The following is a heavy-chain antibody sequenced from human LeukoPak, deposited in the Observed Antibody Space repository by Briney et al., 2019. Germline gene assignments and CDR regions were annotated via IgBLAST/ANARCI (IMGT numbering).Heavy chain of an antibody. J-gene: IGHJ4*02. CDR3: ASQTVVTPGYFDY. CDR1: GGSISSHY. Sequence: NSSETLSLTCTVSGGSISSHYWSWIRQPPGKGLEWIGYIYYSGSTNYNPSPKSRVTISVDTSKNQFSLKLSSVTAADTAVYYCASQTVVTPGYFDYWGQGTLVTVSS. V-gene: IGHV4-59*11. D-gene: IGHD4-23*01. CDR2: IYYSGST.